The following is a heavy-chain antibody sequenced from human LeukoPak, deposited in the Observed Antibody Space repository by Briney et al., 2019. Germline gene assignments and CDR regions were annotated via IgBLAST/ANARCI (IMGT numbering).Heavy chain of an antibody. CDR2: INPSGGST. CDR3: ARGRYYYDSSGYYYGWFDP. J-gene: IGHJ5*02. Sequence: GASVKVSCKASGYTFTGYYMHWVRQAPGQGLEWMGIINPSGGSTSYAQKFQGRVTMTRDTSTSTVYMELSSLRSEDTAVYYCARGRYYYDSSGYYYGWFDPWGQGTLVTVSS. V-gene: IGHV1-46*01. D-gene: IGHD3-22*01. CDR1: GYTFTGYY.